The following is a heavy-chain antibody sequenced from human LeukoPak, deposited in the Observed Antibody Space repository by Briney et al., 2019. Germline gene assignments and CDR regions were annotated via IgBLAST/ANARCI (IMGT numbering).Heavy chain of an antibody. Sequence: ASVKVSCKASGYTFTSYGISWVRQAPGQGLEWMGWISAYNGNTNYAQKLQGRVTMTTDTSTSTAYIELRSLRSDDTAVYYCAREIPPHAAARFSDYWGQGTLVTVSS. CDR3: AREIPPHAAARFSDY. CDR1: GYTFTSYG. J-gene: IGHJ4*02. V-gene: IGHV1-18*01. D-gene: IGHD6-6*01. CDR2: ISAYNGNT.